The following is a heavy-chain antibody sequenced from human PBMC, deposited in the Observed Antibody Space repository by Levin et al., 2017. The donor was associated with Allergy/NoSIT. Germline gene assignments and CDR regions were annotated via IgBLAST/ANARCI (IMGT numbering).Heavy chain of an antibody. CDR2: IWYDGSNK. D-gene: IGHD3-3*01. CDR3: ARDSSGGFWSGYVNWFDP. J-gene: IGHJ5*02. V-gene: IGHV3-33*01. Sequence: GESLKISCAASGFTFSSYGMHWVRQAPGKGLEWVAVIWYDGSNKYYADSVKGRFTISRDNSKNTLYLQMNSLRAEDTAVYYCARDSSGGFWSGYVNWFDPWGQGTLVTVSS. CDR1: GFTFSSYG.